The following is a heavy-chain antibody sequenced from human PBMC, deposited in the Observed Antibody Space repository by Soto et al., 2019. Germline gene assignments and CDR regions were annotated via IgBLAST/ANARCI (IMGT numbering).Heavy chain of an antibody. CDR2: IYPGDSDA. J-gene: IGHJ4*02. V-gene: IGHV5-51*01. D-gene: IGHD1-1*01. CDR3: ARHRTTGTYDFDY. CDR1: GSSFTTSW. Sequence: GESLKISCKGSGSSFTTSWIGWVRQTPGKGLEWMGIIYPGDSDARYSPSFQGQVTISADKSISTAYLQWSSLKASDTAMYYCARHRTTGTYDFDYWVQGTLVTGLL.